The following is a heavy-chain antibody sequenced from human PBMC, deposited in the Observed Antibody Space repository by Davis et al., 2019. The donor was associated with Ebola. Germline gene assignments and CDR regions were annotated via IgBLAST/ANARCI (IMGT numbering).Heavy chain of an antibody. J-gene: IGHJ4*02. Sequence: GESLKISCAASGFTFSSYSMNWVRQAPGKGLEWVSSISSSSSYVYYADSVKGRFTIYRDNAKNSLYLQMNSLRAEDTAVYYCARAYSSSPLGYWGQGTLVTVSS. V-gene: IGHV3-21*01. CDR3: ARAYSSSPLGY. CDR2: ISSSSSYV. CDR1: GFTFSSYS. D-gene: IGHD6-6*01.